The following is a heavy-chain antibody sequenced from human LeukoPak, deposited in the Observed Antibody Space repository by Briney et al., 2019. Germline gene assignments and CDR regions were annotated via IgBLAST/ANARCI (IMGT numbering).Heavy chain of an antibody. D-gene: IGHD6-19*01. V-gene: IGHV3-30*18. CDR2: ISYDGSNK. CDR3: AKDRPPIAVAGTFDY. CDR1: GFTFSSYG. Sequence: PGGSLRLSCAASGFTFSSYGMHWVRQAPGKGLEWVAVISYDGSNKYYADSVKGRFAISRDNSKNTLYLQMNSLRAEDTAVYYCAKDRPPIAVAGTFDYWGQGTLVTVSS. J-gene: IGHJ4*02.